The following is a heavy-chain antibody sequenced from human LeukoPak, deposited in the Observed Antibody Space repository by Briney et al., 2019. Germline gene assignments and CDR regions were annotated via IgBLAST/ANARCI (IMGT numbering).Heavy chain of an antibody. D-gene: IGHD1-14*01. J-gene: IGHJ4*02. V-gene: IGHV3-23*01. CDR3: AKRVTGTTKYFDY. CDR2: IGVSGGTT. CDR1: AFTFRNYA. Sequence: GCLRLSCAPSAFTFRNYAMSWVRPAPGGWLEWVSAIGVSGGTTYYADSVKGRFTISRDNSKDTLYLQMNGLRAEDTAVYYCAKRVTGTTKYFDYWGQGTLVTVSS.